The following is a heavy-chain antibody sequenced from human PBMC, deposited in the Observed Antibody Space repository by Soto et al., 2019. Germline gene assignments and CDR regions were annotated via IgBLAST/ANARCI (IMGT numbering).Heavy chain of an antibody. CDR1: GGSVSSGSYY. V-gene: IGHV4-61*01. D-gene: IGHD3-16*02. Sequence: SEILSLTCTVSGGSVSSGSYYWSWIRQPPGKGLEWIGYIYYSGSTNYNPSLKSRVTISVDTSKNQFSLKLSSVTAADTAVYYCARDLYVWGSYRQQSNWFDPWGQGTLVTVSS. J-gene: IGHJ5*02. CDR2: IYYSGST. CDR3: ARDLYVWGSYRQQSNWFDP.